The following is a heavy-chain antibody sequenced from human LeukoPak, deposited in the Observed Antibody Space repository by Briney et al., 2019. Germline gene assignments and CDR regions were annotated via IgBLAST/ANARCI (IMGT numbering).Heavy chain of an antibody. J-gene: IGHJ3*01. Sequence: GGSLRLSCAASGFTFSSYAMSWVRQAPGKGLEWVSGISGSGGSTYYADSVKGRFTISRDNSKSTLYLQMNSLRAEDTAVYYCAKDYDMIIVVGDAFDFWGQGTMVIVSS. CDR3: AKDYDMIIVVGDAFDF. CDR1: GFTFSSYA. V-gene: IGHV3-23*01. CDR2: ISGSGGST. D-gene: IGHD3-22*01.